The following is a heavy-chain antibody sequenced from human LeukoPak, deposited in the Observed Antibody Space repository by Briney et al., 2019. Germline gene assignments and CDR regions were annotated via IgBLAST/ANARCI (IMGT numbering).Heavy chain of an antibody. CDR2: IDPSDSYT. CDR3: AGPYYYGSGFYGMDV. J-gene: IGHJ6*02. Sequence: GESLRISCKGSGYSFTSYWISWVRQMPGKGLELMWRIDPSDSYTNYSPSFQGHVTISADKSISTAYLQWSSLKASDTAMYYCAGPYYYGSGFYGMDVWGQGTTVTVSS. D-gene: IGHD3-10*01. CDR1: GYSFTSYW. V-gene: IGHV5-10-1*01.